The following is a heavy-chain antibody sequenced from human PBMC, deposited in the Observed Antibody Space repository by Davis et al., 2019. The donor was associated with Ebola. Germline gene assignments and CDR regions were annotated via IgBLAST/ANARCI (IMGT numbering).Heavy chain of an antibody. J-gene: IGHJ6*02. CDR1: DFTFTSDG. CDR2: ISGYKGNT. D-gene: IGHD6-19*01. V-gene: IGHV1-18*04. Sequence: ASVKVSCKASDFTFTSDGISWVRQAPGQGLEWMGWISGYKGNTKCAGKFRGRVTMTTDTSTSTAYMELKSLGYDDTAVYYCARGECLVVAGYYYYYSMDVWGQGTAVIVSS. CDR3: ARGECLVVAGYYYYYSMDV.